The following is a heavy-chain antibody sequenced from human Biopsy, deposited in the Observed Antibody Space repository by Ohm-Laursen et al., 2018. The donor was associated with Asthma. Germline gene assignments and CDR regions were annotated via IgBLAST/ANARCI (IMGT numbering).Heavy chain of an antibody. J-gene: IGHJ4*02. D-gene: IGHD2-15*01. CDR2: IHYSGST. Sequence: SETLSLTCTVSGVSISSDYWSWIRQPPGKGLEWIGNIHYSGSTYSNPSLKSRVTISVDTSKKQIPLRLSSVIAADTAVYYCAGFCSGGNCPDHWGQGTLVTVSS. V-gene: IGHV4-59*01. CDR1: GVSISSDY. CDR3: AGFCSGGNCPDH.